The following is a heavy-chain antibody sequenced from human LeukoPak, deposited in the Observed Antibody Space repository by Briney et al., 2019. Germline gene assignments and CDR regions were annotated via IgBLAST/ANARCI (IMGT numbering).Heavy chain of an antibody. CDR2: IYHSGST. V-gene: IGHV4-38-2*01. Sequence: SETLSLTCAVYGGSFSGYYWGWIRQPPGKGLEWIGSIYHSGSTYYNPSLKSRVTISVDTSKNQFSLKLSSVTAADTAVYYCARGASDYTHYYYMDVWGKGTTVTVSS. J-gene: IGHJ6*03. CDR1: GGSFSGYY. D-gene: IGHD4-11*01. CDR3: ARGASDYTHYYYMDV.